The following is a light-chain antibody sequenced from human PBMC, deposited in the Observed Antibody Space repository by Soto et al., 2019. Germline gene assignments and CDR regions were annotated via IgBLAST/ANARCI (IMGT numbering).Light chain of an antibody. CDR3: AAWDDSLNGVV. CDR2: SNN. Sequence: QSVLTQPPSASGTPGQRVTISCSGSSSNIGSTTVNWYQQLPGTAPKLLIYSNNYRPSGVPDRFSGSKSGTSASLAISGLQSEDEADYYCAAWDDSLNGVVFGGGTKLTVL. CDR1: SSNIGSTT. J-gene: IGLJ2*01. V-gene: IGLV1-44*01.